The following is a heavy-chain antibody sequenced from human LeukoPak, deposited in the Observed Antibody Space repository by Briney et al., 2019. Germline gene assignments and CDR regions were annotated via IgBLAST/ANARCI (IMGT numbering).Heavy chain of an antibody. CDR3: AREIVEMAPEAAFDI. Sequence: GGSLRLSCAASGFTFSSYWMHWVRQAPGKGLGWVSRINSDGGSTSYADSVKGRFTISRDNAKNTLYLQMNSLRAEDTAVYYCAREIVEMAPEAAFDIWGQGTMVTVSS. D-gene: IGHD5-24*01. CDR2: INSDGGST. CDR1: GFTFSSYW. J-gene: IGHJ3*02. V-gene: IGHV3-74*01.